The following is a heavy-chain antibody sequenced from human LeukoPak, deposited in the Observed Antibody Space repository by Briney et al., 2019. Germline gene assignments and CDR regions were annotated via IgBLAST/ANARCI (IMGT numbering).Heavy chain of an antibody. CDR3: ARAGGRPQGLDY. CDR2: IYHSGST. Sequence: SETLSLSCTVSGYSISSGYYWGWILQPPGKGREWIGSIYHSGSTYYNPSLKSRATLAVDTSKTHFSLRLSSVTAAATAVYYCARAGGRPQGLDYWGQGTLVTVSS. CDR1: GYSISSGYY. D-gene: IGHD3-16*01. V-gene: IGHV4-38-2*02. J-gene: IGHJ4*02.